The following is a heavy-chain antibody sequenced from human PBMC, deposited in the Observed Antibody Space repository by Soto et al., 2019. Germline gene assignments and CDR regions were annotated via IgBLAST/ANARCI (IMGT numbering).Heavy chain of an antibody. J-gene: IGHJ4*02. CDR1: GYTFTSYG. Sequence: ASVKVSCKASGYTFTSYGISWVRQAPGQGLEWMGWISAYNGNTNYAQKLQGRVTMTTDTSTNTAYMELRSLRSDDTAVYYCARATPYYDFWSGTDFDYWGQGTLVTVSS. CDR3: ARATPYYDFWSGTDFDY. CDR2: ISAYNGNT. D-gene: IGHD3-3*01. V-gene: IGHV1-18*04.